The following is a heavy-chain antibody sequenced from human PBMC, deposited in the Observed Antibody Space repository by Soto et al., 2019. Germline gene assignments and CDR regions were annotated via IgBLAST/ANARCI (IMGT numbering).Heavy chain of an antibody. D-gene: IGHD2-8*01. CDR1: GFTFSSYA. CDR2: ISGSGGST. J-gene: IGHJ5*02. Sequence: EVQLLESGGGLVQPGGSLRLSCAASGFTFSSYAMSWVRQAPGKGLEWVSAISGSGGSTYYADSVKGRFTISRDNSKNTLYLQMNSLRAEDTAVHSCAKDGCANGVCYSISANWFDPWGQGTLVTVSS. V-gene: IGHV3-23*01. CDR3: AKDGCANGVCYSISANWFDP.